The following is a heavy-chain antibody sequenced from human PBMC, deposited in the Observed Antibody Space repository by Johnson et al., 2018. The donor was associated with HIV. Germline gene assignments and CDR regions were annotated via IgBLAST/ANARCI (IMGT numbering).Heavy chain of an antibody. CDR1: GFTFSNYG. V-gene: IGHV3-30*02. Sequence: QMQLVESGGGVVQPGRSLRLSCAAFGFTFSNYGMHWVRQAPGKGLEWVAFIRYDGDITYYVDSVKGRFTSSRDNSKNTLYLQMNSLRTEDTAMYYCAKGQSSGYPKDAFDIWGRGTMVTVSS. J-gene: IGHJ3*02. CDR2: IRYDGDIT. CDR3: AKGQSSGYPKDAFDI. D-gene: IGHD3-22*01.